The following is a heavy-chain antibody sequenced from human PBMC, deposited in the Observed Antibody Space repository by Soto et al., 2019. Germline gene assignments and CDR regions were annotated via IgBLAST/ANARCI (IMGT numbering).Heavy chain of an antibody. J-gene: IGHJ6*02. CDR1: GFTFSSYS. Sequence: GGSLRLSCAASGFTFSSYSMNWVRQAPGKGLEWVSSISMSSSYIYYADSVKGRFTISGDNAKNSLYLQMTSLRAEDTAVYYCARDTARGGMDVWGQGTTVTVSS. CDR3: ARDTARGGMDV. D-gene: IGHD4-17*01. CDR2: ISMSSSYI. V-gene: IGHV3-21*01.